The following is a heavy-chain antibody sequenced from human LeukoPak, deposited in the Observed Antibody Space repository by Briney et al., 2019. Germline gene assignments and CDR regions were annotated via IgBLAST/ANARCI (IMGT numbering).Heavy chain of an antibody. V-gene: IGHV3-23*01. Sequence: GGSLRLSCAASGFTFSSYAMSWVRQAPGKGLEWVSAISGSGGSTYYADSVKGRLTISRDNSKNTLYLQMNSLRAEDTAVYYCAKVVHRAYYYDSRFGYWGQGTLVTVSS. D-gene: IGHD3-22*01. CDR3: AKVVHRAYYYDSRFGY. CDR1: GFTFSSYA. CDR2: ISGSGGST. J-gene: IGHJ4*02.